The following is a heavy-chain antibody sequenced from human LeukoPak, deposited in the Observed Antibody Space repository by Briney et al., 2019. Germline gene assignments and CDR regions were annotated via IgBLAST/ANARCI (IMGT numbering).Heavy chain of an antibody. D-gene: IGHD2-15*01. V-gene: IGHV1-18*01. CDR1: GYTFATYS. CDR2: ISAYNSNT. Sequence: ASVEVSCKASGYTFATYSISWMRQAPGQGLEWMGWISAYNSNTNYAQKFQDRVTMTTDTSTSTAYMELRSLRSDDTAVYYCARVRDNDYGDFWGQGTLVTVSS. CDR3: ARVRDNDYGDF. J-gene: IGHJ4*02.